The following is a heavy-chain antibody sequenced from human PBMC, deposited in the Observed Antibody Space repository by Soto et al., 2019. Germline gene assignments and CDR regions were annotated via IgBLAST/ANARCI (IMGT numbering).Heavy chain of an antibody. D-gene: IGHD4-17*01. CDR3: ATKHYGDYLLGY. J-gene: IGHJ4*02. Sequence: GGSLRLSCAASGFTFSSYGMHWVRQAPGKGLEWVAVISYDGSNKYYADSVKGRFTISRDNSKNTLYLQMNSLRAEDTAVYYCATKHYGDYLLGYWGQGTLVTVSS. V-gene: IGHV3-30*03. CDR1: GFTFSSYG. CDR2: ISYDGSNK.